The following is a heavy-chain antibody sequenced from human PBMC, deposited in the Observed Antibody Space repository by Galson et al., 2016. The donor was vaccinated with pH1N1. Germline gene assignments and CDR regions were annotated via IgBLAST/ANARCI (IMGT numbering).Heavy chain of an antibody. CDR3: ARGNPSTSGSDYFDF. CDR1: GFTFSGYG. V-gene: IGHV3-30*03. D-gene: IGHD1-26*01. Sequence: SLRLSCAASGFTFSGYGMHWVRQAPGKGLEWVAVISYDGSNKYYADSVKGRFTISRDDSKNTVFLQMNSLRVEDTAVYYCARGNPSTSGSDYFDFWGQGTLVTVSS. J-gene: IGHJ4*02. CDR2: ISYDGSNK.